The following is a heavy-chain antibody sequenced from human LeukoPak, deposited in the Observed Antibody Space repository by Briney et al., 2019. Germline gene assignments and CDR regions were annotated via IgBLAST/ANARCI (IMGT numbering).Heavy chain of an antibody. J-gene: IGHJ4*02. D-gene: IGHD3-3*01. V-gene: IGHV1-2*02. CDR1: GYTFTGYY. CDR3: ARVLGDRDYDFWSGPFDY. Sequence: ASVKVSCKASGYTFTGYYMHWVRQAPGQGLEWMGWINPNSGGTNYAQKFQGRVTMTRDTSISTAYMELSRLRSDDTAVYYCARVLGDRDYDFWSGPFDYWGQGTLVTVSS. CDR2: INPNSGGT.